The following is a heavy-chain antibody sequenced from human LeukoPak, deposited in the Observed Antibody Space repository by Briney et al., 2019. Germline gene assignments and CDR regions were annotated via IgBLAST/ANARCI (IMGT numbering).Heavy chain of an antibody. J-gene: IGHJ3*02. V-gene: IGHV1-18*01. Sequence: ASVKVSCKASGYTFTSYGISWVRQAPGQGLEWMGWISAYSGHTDYAQKLQGRVTMTTDTSTSTAYMELRSLRSDDTAVYYCARENSRLGGYNSFYAFDIWGQGTMVTVSS. CDR1: GYTFTSYG. D-gene: IGHD5-24*01. CDR2: ISAYSGHT. CDR3: ARENSRLGGYNSFYAFDI.